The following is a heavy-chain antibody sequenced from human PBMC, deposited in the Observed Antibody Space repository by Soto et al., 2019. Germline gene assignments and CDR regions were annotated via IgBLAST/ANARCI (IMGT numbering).Heavy chain of an antibody. Sequence: SETLSLTCTVSGGSISSYYWSWIRQPPGKGLEWIGYIYYSGSTNYNPSLKSRVTISVDTSKNQFSLKLSSLTAADTAVYYCARVEGYDFWSGYPLTHYYYYMDVWGKGTTVTVSS. V-gene: IGHV4-59*01. CDR1: GGSISSYY. D-gene: IGHD3-3*01. CDR3: ARVEGYDFWSGYPLTHYYYYMDV. CDR2: IYYSGST. J-gene: IGHJ6*03.